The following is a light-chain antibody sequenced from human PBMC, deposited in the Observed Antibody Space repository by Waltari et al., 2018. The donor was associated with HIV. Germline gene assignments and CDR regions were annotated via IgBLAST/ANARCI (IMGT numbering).Light chain of an antibody. CDR1: DIDLGNYNL. CDR2: DVS. V-gene: IGLV2-23*02. CDR3: LTYVSKTSTWQ. J-gene: IGLJ3*02. Sequence: QSALTQPASVSGNPGQSVPIPCTGPDIDLGNYNLVSWFQQHPGKAPKLLIYDVSKRPSGVSSRFSGSKSGYFASLTISGLLTEDESSYYCLTYVSKTSTWQFGGGTYLTV.